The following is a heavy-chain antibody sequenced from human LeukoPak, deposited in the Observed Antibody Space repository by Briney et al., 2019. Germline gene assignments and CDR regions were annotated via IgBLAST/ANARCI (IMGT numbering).Heavy chain of an antibody. J-gene: IGHJ5*02. D-gene: IGHD3-22*01. CDR2: IYHSGST. CDR3: ARADNYYDSSGYYSLWFDP. Sequence: SETLSLTCAVSGGSISSGGYSWSWIRQPPGKGLEWIGYIYHSGSTYYNPSLKSRVTISVDRSKNQFSLKLGSVTAADTAVYYCARADNYYDSSGYYSLWFDPWGQGTLVTVSS. CDR1: GGSISSGGYS. V-gene: IGHV4-30-2*01.